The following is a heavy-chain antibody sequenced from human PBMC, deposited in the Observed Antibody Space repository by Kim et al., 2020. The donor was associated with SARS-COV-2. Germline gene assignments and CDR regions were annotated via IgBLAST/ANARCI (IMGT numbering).Heavy chain of an antibody. D-gene: IGHD4-17*01. CDR3: ARGGRDYGEPIAY. CDR2: IGTAGDT. Sequence: GGSLRLSCAASGFTFSSYAMHWVRQATGKGLEWVSAIGTAGDTSYPGSAKGRFTISSENAKNYLYLQLNSLRAGDTAVYYCARGGRDYGEPIAYWGQGTL. CDR1: GFTFSSYA. V-gene: IGHV3-13*04. J-gene: IGHJ4*02.